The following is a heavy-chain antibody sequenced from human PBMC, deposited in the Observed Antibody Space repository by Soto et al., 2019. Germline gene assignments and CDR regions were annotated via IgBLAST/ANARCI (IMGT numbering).Heavy chain of an antibody. D-gene: IGHD2-15*01. V-gene: IGHV1-2*02. CDR1: GYTFTGYY. CDR2: INPNSGGT. CDR3: ARDLAKGGGSAGFDY. J-gene: IGHJ4*02. Sequence: QVQLVQSGAEVKKPGASVKVSCKASGYTFTGYYIHWVRQAPGQGLEWMGWINPNSGGTKYPQKFKGRVTMSRATSIRTLSMSLTGLTSDDTAVYFCARDLAKGGGSAGFDYWGQGTLVAVSS.